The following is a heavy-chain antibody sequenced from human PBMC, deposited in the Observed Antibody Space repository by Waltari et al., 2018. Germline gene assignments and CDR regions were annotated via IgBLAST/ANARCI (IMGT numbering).Heavy chain of an antibody. D-gene: IGHD6-6*01. Sequence: QVQLVQSGAEVKKPGSSGKVSCKASGATFSSYAISWVRQAPGQVLELMGGIIPIFGTANYAQKFQGRVTITTDESTSTAYMELSSLRSEDTAVYYCARVGSSYNWFDPWGQGTLVTVSS. CDR1: GATFSSYA. J-gene: IGHJ5*02. V-gene: IGHV1-69*05. CDR2: IIPIFGTA. CDR3: ARVGSSYNWFDP.